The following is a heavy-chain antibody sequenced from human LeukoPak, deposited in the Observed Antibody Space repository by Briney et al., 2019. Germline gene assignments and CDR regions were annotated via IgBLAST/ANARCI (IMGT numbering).Heavy chain of an antibody. CDR2: ISAYNGNT. CDR1: GYTFTSYG. D-gene: IGHD3-9*01. Sequence: ASVKVSCKASGYTFTSYGISWVRQAPGQGLEWMGWISAYNGNTNYAQKLQGRVTMTTDTSTSTAYMELRSLRSDDTAFFFHAKDAIRYFDWNAFDIWGQGTMVTVSS. CDR3: AKDAIRYFDWNAFDI. V-gene: IGHV1-18*01. J-gene: IGHJ3*02.